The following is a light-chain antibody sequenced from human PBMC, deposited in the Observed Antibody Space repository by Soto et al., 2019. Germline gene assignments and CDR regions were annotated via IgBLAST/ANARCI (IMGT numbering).Light chain of an antibody. CDR3: QKYNSALFT. CDR1: QTINSW. CDR2: DAS. J-gene: IGKJ3*01. V-gene: IGKV1-5*01. Sequence: DIQMTQSPSTLSASVGDRVTITCRASQTINSWLAWYQQKPGKAPRLLIYDASSLESGVPSRFSGSGSGTEFTLTISSLQPDDFATYYCQKYNSALFTFGPGTKVDIK.